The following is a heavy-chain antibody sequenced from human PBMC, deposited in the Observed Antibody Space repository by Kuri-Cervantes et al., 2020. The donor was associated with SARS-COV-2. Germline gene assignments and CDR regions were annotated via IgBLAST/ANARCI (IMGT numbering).Heavy chain of an antibody. CDR2: IVVGSGNT. J-gene: IGHJ6*02. D-gene: IGHD2-2*01. CDR3: AADPRDVVVPASRYYYGMDV. V-gene: IGHV1-58*02. Sequence: SVRVSCKASGYTFTSYAMHWVRQAPGQRLEWMGWIVVGSGNTNYAQKFQERVTITRDMSTSTAYMELSSPRSEDTAVYYCAADPRDVVVPASRYYYGMDVWGQGTTVTVSS. CDR1: GYTFTSYA.